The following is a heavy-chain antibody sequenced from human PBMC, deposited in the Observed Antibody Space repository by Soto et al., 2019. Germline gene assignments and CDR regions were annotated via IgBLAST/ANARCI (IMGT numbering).Heavy chain of an antibody. CDR3: VRDGSKSLRDWLDP. V-gene: IGHV4-4*07. J-gene: IGHJ5*02. CDR2: VYATGTT. Sequence: SETLSLTCNVSGGSISKFYWAWIRKTAGNGLEWMGRVYATGTTDYNPSLRSRVAMSVDISKKTFSLRLRSVTGADSGVYYCVRDGSKSLRDWLDPWGQGILVTVSS. CDR1: GGSISKFY.